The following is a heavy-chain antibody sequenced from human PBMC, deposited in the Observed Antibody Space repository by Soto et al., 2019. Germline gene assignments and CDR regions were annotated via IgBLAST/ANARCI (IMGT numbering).Heavy chain of an antibody. V-gene: IGHV3-53*01. CDR2: HYSGGST. Sequence: ILSWAISGFSVSSNYLNWVRQAPAKGLVWVSVHYSGGSTYYADSVQGRFTISRDKSNNTLYLQMRRVRAEDTAVYFCARHRHRRGTVGATSALDPWGQGTQVTVSS. J-gene: IGHJ5*01. CDR3: ARHRHRRGTVGATSALDP. D-gene: IGHD1-26*01. CDR1: GFSVSSNY.